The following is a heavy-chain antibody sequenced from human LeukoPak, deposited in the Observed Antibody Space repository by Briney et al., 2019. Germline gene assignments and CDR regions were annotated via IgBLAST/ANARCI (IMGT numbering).Heavy chain of an antibody. CDR3: ARGDSSSWYGYYFDY. J-gene: IGHJ4*02. CDR2: ISYDGSNK. CDR1: GFTFSNYP. V-gene: IGHV3-30-3*01. D-gene: IGHD6-13*01. Sequence: GGSLRLSCAASGFTFSNYPMHWVRQAPGKGLEWVAVISYDGSNKYYADSVKGRFTISRDNSKNTLSLQMNSLRDGDTAVYYCARGDSSSWYGYYFDYWGQRTLVTVSS.